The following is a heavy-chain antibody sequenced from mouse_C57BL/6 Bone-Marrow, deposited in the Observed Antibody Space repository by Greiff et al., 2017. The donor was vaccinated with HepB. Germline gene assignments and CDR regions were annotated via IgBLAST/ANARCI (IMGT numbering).Heavy chain of an antibody. CDR3: ARVTTVVPFDY. J-gene: IGHJ2*01. V-gene: IGHV1-69*01. CDR1: GYTFTSYW. D-gene: IGHD1-1*01. Sequence: VQLQQPGAELVMPGASVKLSCTASGYTFTSYWMHWVRQRPGQGLEWIGEIDPSDSYTNYNQKFKGKSTLTVDKSSSTAYMQLRSLTSEDSAVYYCARVTTVVPFDYWGQGTTLTVSS. CDR2: IDPSDSYT.